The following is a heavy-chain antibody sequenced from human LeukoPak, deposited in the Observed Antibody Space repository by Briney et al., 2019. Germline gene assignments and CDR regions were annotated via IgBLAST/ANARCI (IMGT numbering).Heavy chain of an antibody. CDR3: ARDYSNYVAYFDY. D-gene: IGHD4-11*01. V-gene: IGHV3-7*01. Sequence: GGSLRLSCAASGFTFSSYWMSWVRQAPGKGLEWVANIKQDGSEKYYVDSVKGRFTISRDNAKNSLYLQMNSLRAENTAVYYCARDYSNYVAYFDYWGQGTLVTVSS. J-gene: IGHJ4*02. CDR2: IKQDGSEK. CDR1: GFTFSSYW.